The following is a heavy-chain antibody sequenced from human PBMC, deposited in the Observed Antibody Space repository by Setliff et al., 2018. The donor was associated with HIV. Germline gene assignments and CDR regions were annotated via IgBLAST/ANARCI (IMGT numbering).Heavy chain of an antibody. CDR2: IYYTGST. CDR1: GASISSSSHH. V-gene: IGHV4-39*01. J-gene: IGHJ6*03. CDR3: ARIVRWELVATSTFFYYYMDV. D-gene: IGHD1-26*01. Sequence: KPSETLSLTCTVSGASISSSSHHWAWIRQPPGKGLEYIGNIYYTGSTHHNPSLESRVATSVDTSKNQFSLKLSSETAADTAVYYCARIVRWELVATSTFFYYYMDVWGKGTTVTVSS.